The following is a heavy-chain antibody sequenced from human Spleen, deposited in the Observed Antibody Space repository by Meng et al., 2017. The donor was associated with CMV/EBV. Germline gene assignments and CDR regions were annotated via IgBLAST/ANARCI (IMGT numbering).Heavy chain of an antibody. CDR2: IYYSGST. Sequence: SETLSLTCTVSGGSISSYYWSWIRQPPGKGLEWIGYIYYSGSTNYNPSLKSRVTISVDTSKNQFSLKLSSVTAADTAVYYCARGVGDCSGGSCYNPLDYWGQGTLVTVSS. CDR1: GGSISSYY. J-gene: IGHJ4*02. V-gene: IGHV4-59*01. D-gene: IGHD2-15*01. CDR3: ARGVGDCSGGSCYNPLDY.